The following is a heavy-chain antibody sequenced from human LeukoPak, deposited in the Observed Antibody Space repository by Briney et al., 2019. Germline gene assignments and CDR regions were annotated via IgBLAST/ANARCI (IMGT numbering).Heavy chain of an antibody. CDR2: IVVGSGNT. D-gene: IGHD2-15*01. CDR3: AATYCSGGSCYYYYGMDV. V-gene: IGHV1-58*01. Sequence: SVKVSCKAFGFTFTSSAVQWVRQARGQRLEWIGWIVVGSGNTNYAQKFQERVTITRDMSTSTAYMELSSLRSEDTAVYYCAATYCSGGSCYYYYGMDVWGQGTTVTVSS. J-gene: IGHJ6*02. CDR1: GFTFTSSA.